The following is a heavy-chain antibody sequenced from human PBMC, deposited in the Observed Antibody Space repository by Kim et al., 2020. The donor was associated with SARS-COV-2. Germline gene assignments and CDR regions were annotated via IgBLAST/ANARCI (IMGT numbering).Heavy chain of an antibody. CDR1: GGSISSGGYY. J-gene: IGHJ2*01. D-gene: IGHD3-10*01. CDR2: IYYSGST. CDR3: ARDSITMVRGANWYFDL. Sequence: SETLSLTCTVSGGSISSGGYYWSWIRQHPGKGLEWIGYIYYSGSTYYNPSLKSRVTISVDTSKNQFSLKLSSVTAADTAVYYCARDSITMVRGANWYFDLWGRGTLVTVSS. V-gene: IGHV4-31*03.